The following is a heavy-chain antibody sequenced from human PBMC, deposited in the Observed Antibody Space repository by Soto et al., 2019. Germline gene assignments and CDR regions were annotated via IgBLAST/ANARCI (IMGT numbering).Heavy chain of an antibody. J-gene: IGHJ4*02. Sequence: PSETLALTCTVSGGSISSSSYYWGWIRQPPGKGLEWIGSIYYSGSTYYNPSLKSRVTISVDTSKNQFSLKRSSVTAADTAVYYCARHPSVLEWLFLSWGQGTLVTVSS. D-gene: IGHD3-3*01. CDR3: ARHPSVLEWLFLS. CDR2: IYYSGST. V-gene: IGHV4-39*01. CDR1: GGSISSSSYY.